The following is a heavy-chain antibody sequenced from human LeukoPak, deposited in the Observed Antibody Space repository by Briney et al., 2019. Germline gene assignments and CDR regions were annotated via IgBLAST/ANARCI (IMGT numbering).Heavy chain of an antibody. Sequence: PSETLSLTCTVSGGSISSSSYYWGWIRQPPGKGLEWIWSIYYSGSTYYNPSLKSRVTISVDTSKNQFSLKLSSVTAADTAVYYCARALNYYDSSGLLPRGYYFDYWGQGTLVTVSS. CDR1: GGSISSSSYY. CDR3: ARALNYYDSSGLLPRGYYFDY. D-gene: IGHD3-22*01. J-gene: IGHJ4*02. V-gene: IGHV4-39*01. CDR2: IYYSGST.